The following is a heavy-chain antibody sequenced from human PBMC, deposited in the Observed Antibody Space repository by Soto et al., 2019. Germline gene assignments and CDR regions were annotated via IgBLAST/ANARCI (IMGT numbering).Heavy chain of an antibody. CDR1: GGSISSSSYY. CDR3: ASPKIAFYNWFDP. J-gene: IGHJ5*02. CDR2: IYYSGST. V-gene: IGHV4-39*01. D-gene: IGHD3-3*02. Sequence: QLQLQESGPGLVKPSETLSLTCTVSGGSISSSSYYWGWIRQPPGKGLEWIGSIYYSGSTYYNPSPKSQVTISLDTSKNQFSLKLSSVTAADTAVYYCASPKIAFYNWFDPWGQGTLVTVSS.